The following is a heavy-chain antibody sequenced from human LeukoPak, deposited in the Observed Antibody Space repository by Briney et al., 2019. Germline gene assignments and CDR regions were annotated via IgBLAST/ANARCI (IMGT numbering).Heavy chain of an antibody. Sequence: SETLSLTCTVSGGSISSYYWSWIRQPPGKGLEWIGYIYTSGSTNYNPSLKSRVTISVDTSKNQFSLKLSSVTAADTAVYYCARLGGYDLDYWGQGTLVTVSS. D-gene: IGHD5-12*01. J-gene: IGHJ4*02. V-gene: IGHV4-4*09. CDR3: ARLGGYDLDY. CDR2: IYTSGST. CDR1: GGSISSYY.